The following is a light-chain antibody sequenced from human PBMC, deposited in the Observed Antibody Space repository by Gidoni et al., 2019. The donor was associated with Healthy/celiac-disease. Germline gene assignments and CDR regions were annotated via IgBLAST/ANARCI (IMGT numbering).Light chain of an antibody. J-gene: IGLJ1*01. CDR3: QAWDSSTCV. CDR2: QDS. CDR1: KLGDKY. Sequence: SYELTQPPSVSVSPGQTASITCPGDKLGDKYACWYHQKPGQSPVLVIYQDSKRPSGIPERFSGSNSGTTATLTISGTQAMDEADYYCQAWDSSTCVFGTGTKVTVL. V-gene: IGLV3-1*01.